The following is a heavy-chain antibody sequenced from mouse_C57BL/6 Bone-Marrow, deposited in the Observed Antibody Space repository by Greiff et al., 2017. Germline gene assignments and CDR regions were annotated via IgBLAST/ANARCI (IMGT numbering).Heavy chain of an antibody. CDR3: ARESWYFDV. V-gene: IGHV5-4*01. Sequence: VKLVESGGGLVKPGGSLKLSCAASGFTFSSYAMSWVRQTPEKRLEWVATISDGGSYTYYPDNVKGRFTISRDNAKNNLYLQMSHLKSEDTAMYYCARESWYFDVWGTGTTVTVSS. CDR2: ISDGGSYT. CDR1: GFTFSSYA. J-gene: IGHJ1*03.